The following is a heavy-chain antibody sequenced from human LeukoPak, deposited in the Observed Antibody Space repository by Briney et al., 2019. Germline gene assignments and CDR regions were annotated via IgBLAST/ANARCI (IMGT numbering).Heavy chain of an antibody. D-gene: IGHD3-10*01. J-gene: IGHJ4*02. Sequence: GGSLRLSCTASEFTFGDYAMSWARQAPGKGLEWVGFIGGKAYGGTTEYAASVKGRFTISSDDSRSIAYLQMNGLKTEDTAVYYCSRATMVRGVTTTDYWGQGILVTVSS. CDR3: SRATMVRGVTTTDY. CDR1: EFTFGDYA. V-gene: IGHV3-49*04. CDR2: IGGKAYGGTT.